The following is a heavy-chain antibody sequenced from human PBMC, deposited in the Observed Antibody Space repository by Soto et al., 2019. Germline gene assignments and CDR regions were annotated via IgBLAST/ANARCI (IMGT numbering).Heavy chain of an antibody. CDR2: MNPNSGNT. Sequence: QVQLVQSGAEVKEPGASVKVSGKASGYTFTTYDIYWVRQATGQGLEWMGWMNPNSGNTGYAQKFQGRVTMPRNTSISTAYLELSSLRSDDTAVYYCARRTTAWSAADYWGQGTLVTVSS. D-gene: IGHD2-21*02. CDR3: ARRTTAWSAADY. CDR1: GYTFTTYD. V-gene: IGHV1-8*01. J-gene: IGHJ4*02.